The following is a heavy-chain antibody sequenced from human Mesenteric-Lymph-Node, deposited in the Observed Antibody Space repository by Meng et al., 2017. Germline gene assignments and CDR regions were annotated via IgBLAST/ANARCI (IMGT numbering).Heavy chain of an antibody. CDR1: RFTFSSYG. Sequence: GESLKISCAASRFTFSSYGMSWVRQAPGKGLEWVSGISGSGGSTYYADSVKGRFTISRDNSKNTLYLQMNSLRAEDTAVYYCAKSYNSNYILGAFDIWGQGTMVTVSS. J-gene: IGHJ3*02. CDR2: ISGSGGST. V-gene: IGHV3-23*01. D-gene: IGHD4-11*01. CDR3: AKSYNSNYILGAFDI.